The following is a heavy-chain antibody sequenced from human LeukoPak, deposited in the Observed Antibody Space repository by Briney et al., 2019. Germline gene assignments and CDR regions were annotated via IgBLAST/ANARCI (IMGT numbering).Heavy chain of an antibody. CDR3: ARFPRRHCSGGSCYIY. CDR1: GGSFSGYY. D-gene: IGHD2-15*01. V-gene: IGHV4-34*01. J-gene: IGHJ4*02. Sequence: SETLSLTCAVYGGSFSGYYWSWIRQPPGKGLEWIGEINRSGSTNYNPSLKSRVTISVDTSKNQFSLKLSSVTAADTAVYYCARFPRRHCSGGSCYIYWGQGTLVTVSS. CDR2: INRSGST.